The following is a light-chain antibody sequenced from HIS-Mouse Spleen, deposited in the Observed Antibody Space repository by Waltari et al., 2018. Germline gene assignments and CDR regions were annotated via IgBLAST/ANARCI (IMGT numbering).Light chain of an antibody. CDR3: YSTDSSGNHWV. CDR1: ALPKKY. J-gene: IGLJ3*02. V-gene: IGLV3-10*01. CDR2: EDS. Sequence: SYELTQPPSVSVSPGQTARITCSGDALPKKYAYWYQQKSGQAPVLVLYEDSKRPSGNPERFSGSSSGTIATLTISGAQVEDEADYYCYSTDSSGNHWVFGGGTKLTVL.